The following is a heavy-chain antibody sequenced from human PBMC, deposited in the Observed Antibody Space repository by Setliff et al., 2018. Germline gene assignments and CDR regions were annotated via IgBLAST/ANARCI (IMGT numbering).Heavy chain of an antibody. D-gene: IGHD5-18*01. Sequence: SETLSLTCNVSYGSISTYPWSWIRQPPGKRLEYLGYLYTRGSTNYNPSLKSRVTMPADTSKNQLSLKLTYVTAADTAIYYCAKVIGYSHGYYYHYMDVWGKGTTVTVSS. J-gene: IGHJ6*03. V-gene: IGHV4-4*08. CDR1: YGSISTYP. CDR3: AKVIGYSHGYYYHYMDV. CDR2: LYTRGST.